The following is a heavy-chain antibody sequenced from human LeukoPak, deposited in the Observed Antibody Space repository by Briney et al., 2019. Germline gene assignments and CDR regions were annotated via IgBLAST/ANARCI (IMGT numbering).Heavy chain of an antibody. CDR1: GFTFGSYG. V-gene: IGHV3-33*01. CDR3: ARVHATGDAFDI. Sequence: GGSLRLSCAASGFTFGSYGMHWVRQAPGKGLEWVAVIWYDGSNKYYADSVKGRFTISRDNSKNTLYLQMNSLRAEDTAVYYCARVHATGDAFDIWGQGTMVTVSS. J-gene: IGHJ3*02. D-gene: IGHD2-15*01. CDR2: IWYDGSNK.